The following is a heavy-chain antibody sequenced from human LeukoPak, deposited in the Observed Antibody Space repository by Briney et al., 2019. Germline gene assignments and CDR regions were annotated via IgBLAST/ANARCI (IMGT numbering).Heavy chain of an antibody. CDR1: GFTFSSYW. D-gene: IGHD6-19*01. J-gene: IGHJ3*02. CDR3: AREGSSGYAFDI. CDR2: IKQDGSEK. V-gene: IGHV3-7*03. Sequence: GGSVRLSCAASGFTFSSYWMSWVRQAPGKGLEWVANIKQDGSEKYYVDSVKGRFTISRDDAKNSLYLQMNSLRAEDTAVYYCAREGSSGYAFDIWGQGTMVTVSS.